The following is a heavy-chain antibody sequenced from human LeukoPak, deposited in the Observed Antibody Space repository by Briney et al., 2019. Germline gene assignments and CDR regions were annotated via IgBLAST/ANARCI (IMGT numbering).Heavy chain of an antibody. D-gene: IGHD3-10*01. CDR3: ARGIYGSGSYYNVFDWFDP. V-gene: IGHV5-51*01. Sequence: GESLKISCKGSGSSFTSYWIGWVRQMPGNGLEWMGIIYPGDSDTRYSPSFQGQVTISADKSISTAYLQWSSLKASDTAMYYCARGIYGSGSYYNVFDWFDPWGQGTLVTVSS. J-gene: IGHJ5*02. CDR1: GSSFTSYW. CDR2: IYPGDSDT.